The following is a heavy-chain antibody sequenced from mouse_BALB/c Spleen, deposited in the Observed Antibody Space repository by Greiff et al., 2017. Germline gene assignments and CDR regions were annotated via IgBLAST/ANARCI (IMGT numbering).Heavy chain of an antibody. V-gene: IGHV5-6-4*01. CDR1: GFTFNSYT. J-gene: IGHJ3*01. Sequence: EVKVVESGGGLVKPGGSLKLSCAASGFTFNSYTMSWVRQTPEKRLEWVATVSSGGSYTYYTATVKGRFTISRDNPKNTLFLQMTSLRSEDTAMYYCARVVEGFAYWGQGTLVTVSA. D-gene: IGHD1-1*02. CDR2: VSSGGSYT. CDR3: ARVVEGFAY.